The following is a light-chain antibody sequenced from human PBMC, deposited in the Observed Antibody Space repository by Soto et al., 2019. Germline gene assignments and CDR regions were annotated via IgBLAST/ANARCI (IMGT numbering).Light chain of an antibody. CDR1: QSVERW. Sequence: DTQMTQSPSTLSASVGGRVTITCRASQSVERWLAWYQQKPWKAPNLLIYKTSTLESGVPSSFSGSGSGTDFTLTISRLEPEDFAVHYCQQYGSSPPGTFGQGTRLEIK. J-gene: IGKJ5*01. CDR3: QQYGSSPPGT. CDR2: KTS. V-gene: IGKV1-5*03.